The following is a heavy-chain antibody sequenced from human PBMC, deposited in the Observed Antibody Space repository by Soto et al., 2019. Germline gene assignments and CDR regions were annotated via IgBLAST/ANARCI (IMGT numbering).Heavy chain of an antibody. CDR1: GFTITNHA. D-gene: IGHD5-18*01. J-gene: IGHJ4*02. CDR2: VSYDGGNK. V-gene: IGHV3-30-3*01. CDR3: ARGIQLWLRLFDC. Sequence: QVHLVESGGGVVQPGRSLRLSCAASGFTITNHAFHWVRQAPGKGLEWVAIVSYDGGNKYYADSVKGRFTISRDNSKNTVYLEMNSLRPEDTAVYYCARGIQLWLRLFDCWGQGTLVTVSS.